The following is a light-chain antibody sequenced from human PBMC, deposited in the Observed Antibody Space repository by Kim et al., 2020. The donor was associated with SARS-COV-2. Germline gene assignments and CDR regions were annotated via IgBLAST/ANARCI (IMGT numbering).Light chain of an antibody. V-gene: IGKV4-1*01. CDR3: QQYYSTPPS. J-gene: IGKJ2*03. Sequence: RPTLNSKYIQTGLYNSHNKNYLAWYHQNPEQPPKLLIFWAAIRESGVSDRFSGSGSETDFTLTISSLQAEDVAVYYCQQYYSTPPSFGQGTKLEI. CDR2: WAA. CDR1: QTGLYNSHNKNY.